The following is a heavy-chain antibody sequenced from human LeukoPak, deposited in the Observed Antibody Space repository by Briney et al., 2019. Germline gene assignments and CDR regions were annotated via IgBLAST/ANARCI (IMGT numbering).Heavy chain of an antibody. J-gene: IGHJ4*02. V-gene: IGHV3-74*01. CDR3: ARGMAGSSRFDN. D-gene: IGHD6-19*01. CDR2: INNDGSSI. CDR1: GFTFSSYW. Sequence: GGSLRLSCAASGFTFSSYWMHWVRQAPGKGLVWVSRINNDGSSIIYADSVKGRFTISRDNAKNTLYLQMNSLRAEETAVYYCARGMAGSSRFDNWGQGTLVTVSS.